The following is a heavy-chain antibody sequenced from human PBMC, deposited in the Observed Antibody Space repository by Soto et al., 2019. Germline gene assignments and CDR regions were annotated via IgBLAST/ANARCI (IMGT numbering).Heavy chain of an antibody. Sequence: QVQLVQSGAEVKKPGASVNVSCKASGYTFTVYYMHWVRQAPGQGLEWLGWINPKSGGTMYPQKFKGRVTMTWDKSISTAYRALTRLRSDDTAVYYCARDLAKGGGSAGFDYWGQGTLVTVSS. V-gene: IGHV1-2*02. D-gene: IGHD1-26*01. CDR3: ARDLAKGGGSAGFDY. CDR1: GYTFTVYY. J-gene: IGHJ4*02. CDR2: INPKSGGT.